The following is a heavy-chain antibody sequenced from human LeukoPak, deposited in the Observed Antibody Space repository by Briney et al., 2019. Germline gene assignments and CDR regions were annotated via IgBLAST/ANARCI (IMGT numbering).Heavy chain of an antibody. CDR3: ARDTYYYGSGSYPTFDY. Sequence: PSETLSLTCTVSGGSISSYYWSWIRQPPGKGLEWIGRIYTSGSTNYNPSLKSRVTMSVDTSKSQFSLKLSSVTAADTAVYYCARDTYYYGSGSYPTFDYWGQGTLVTVSS. CDR2: IYTSGST. J-gene: IGHJ4*02. D-gene: IGHD3-10*01. V-gene: IGHV4-4*07. CDR1: GGSISSYY.